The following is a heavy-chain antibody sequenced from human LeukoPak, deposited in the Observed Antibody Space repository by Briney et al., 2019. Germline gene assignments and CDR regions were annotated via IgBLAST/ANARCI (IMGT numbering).Heavy chain of an antibody. CDR1: GGSFSGYY. V-gene: IGHV4-34*01. J-gene: IGHJ6*03. CDR2: INHSGST. CDR3: ARARMGHDSRKAYYYYMDV. D-gene: IGHD3-22*01. Sequence: RSSETLSLTCAVYGGSFSGYYWSWIRQPPGKGLEWIGEINHSGSTNYNPSLKSRVTISVDTSKNQFSLKLSSVTAADTAVYYCARARMGHDSRKAYYYYMDVWGKGTTVTVSS.